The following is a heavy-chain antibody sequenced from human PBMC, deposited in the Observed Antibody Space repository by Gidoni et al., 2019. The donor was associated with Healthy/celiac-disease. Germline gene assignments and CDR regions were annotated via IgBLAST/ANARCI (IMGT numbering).Heavy chain of an antibody. CDR3: ARIDYGDLTVDY. CDR2: IFSTDEK. D-gene: IGHD4-17*01. Sequence: QVTLKESGPVLVKPTETLTLTCTVSGFSLSNARMGVSWIRQPPGKALEWLAHIFSTDEKSYSTSLKSRLTISKDTAKSQVVLTMTNMDPVDTATYYCARIDYGDLTVDYWGQGTLVTVSS. CDR1: GFSLSNARMG. V-gene: IGHV2-26*01. J-gene: IGHJ4*02.